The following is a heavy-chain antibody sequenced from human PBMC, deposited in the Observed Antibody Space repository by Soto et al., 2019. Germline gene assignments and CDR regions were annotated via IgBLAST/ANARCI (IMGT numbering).Heavy chain of an antibody. J-gene: IGHJ4*02. Sequence: GGSMRLSCAVYGFSFGSYAMSWVRHSPGRGLGWVSIFHTSGDTSYADSVKARFTISRNNSRDQLYVHMNSRSVEDTAVNYCAKAPSPASGYFWTGYTLFDFWGQGTLVTVSS. D-gene: IGHD3-3*01. CDR1: GFSFGSYA. CDR3: AKAPSPASGYFWTGYTLFDF. V-gene: IGHV3-23*01. CDR2: FHTSGDT.